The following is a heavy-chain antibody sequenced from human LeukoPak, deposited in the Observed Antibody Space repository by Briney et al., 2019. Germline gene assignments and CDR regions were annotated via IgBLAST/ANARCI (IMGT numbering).Heavy chain of an antibody. V-gene: IGHV3-66*01. CDR2: IYSGGST. Sequence: PGGSLRLSCAASGFTVSSNFMSWVRQAPGKGLEWVSVIYSGGSTYYADSVKGRFTISRDNSKNTLYLQLNSLRAEDTAAYYCARVQYSGTYSDAFDIWGQGTMVTDSS. J-gene: IGHJ3*02. CDR3: ARVQYSGTYSDAFDI. CDR1: GFTVSSNF. D-gene: IGHD1-26*01.